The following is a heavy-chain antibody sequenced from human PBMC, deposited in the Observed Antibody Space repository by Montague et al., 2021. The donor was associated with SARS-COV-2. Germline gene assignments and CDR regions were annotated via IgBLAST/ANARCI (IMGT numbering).Heavy chain of an antibody. CDR1: GGSINDHS. D-gene: IGHD3-9*01. CDR3: ARRGYYVSAGYHCHLDR. V-gene: IGHV4-4*09. CDR2: ISSNGKT. J-gene: IGHJ2*01. Sequence: SETLSLTCTVSGGSINDHSRSWIRQSPRTGLEWIGYISSNGKTNYNPSLQNRVTLSADASRNEFSLKLFSVTAADTAVYFCARRGYYVSAGYHCHLDRWGQGMLVTVSS.